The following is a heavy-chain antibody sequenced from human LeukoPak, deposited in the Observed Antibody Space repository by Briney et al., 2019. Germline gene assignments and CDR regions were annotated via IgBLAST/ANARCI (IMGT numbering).Heavy chain of an antibody. CDR3: ARVSSIAAAGMASHNWFDP. J-gene: IGHJ5*02. CDR1: GDSVSSNSAA. D-gene: IGHD6-13*01. CDR2: TYYRSKWYN. V-gene: IGHV6-1*01. Sequence: SQTLSLTCAISGDSVSSNSAAWNWIRQSPSRGLEWLGRTYYRSKWYNDYAVSVKSRITINPVTSKNQFSLQLNSVTPEDTAVYYCARVSSIAAAGMASHNWFDPWGQGTLVTVSS.